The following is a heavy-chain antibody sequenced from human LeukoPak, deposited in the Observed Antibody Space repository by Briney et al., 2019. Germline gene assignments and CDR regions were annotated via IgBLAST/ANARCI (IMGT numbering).Heavy chain of an antibody. Sequence: GGSLRLSCAASRFTFNSYAMSWVRQAPGKGLEWVSVIGGSNGITFYVGSVKGRFTISRDNSKDTLYLQMNSLRAEDTAVYYCAKDRYSGYDFDFDYWGQGTLVTVSS. V-gene: IGHV3-23*01. CDR3: AKDRYSGYDFDFDY. J-gene: IGHJ4*02. CDR1: RFTFNSYA. CDR2: IGGSNGIT. D-gene: IGHD5-12*01.